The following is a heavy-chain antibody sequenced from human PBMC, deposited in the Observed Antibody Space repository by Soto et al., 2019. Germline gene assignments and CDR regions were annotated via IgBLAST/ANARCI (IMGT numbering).Heavy chain of an antibody. Sequence: GGSLRLSCAASGFTFSSYAMHWVRQAPGKGLEWVAVISYDGSNKYYADSVKGRFTISRDNSKNTLYLQMNSLRAEDTAVYYCARDDFWSGSGGYMDVWGKGTTVTVSS. D-gene: IGHD3-3*01. J-gene: IGHJ6*03. CDR3: ARDDFWSGSGGYMDV. V-gene: IGHV3-30-3*01. CDR1: GFTFSSYA. CDR2: ISYDGSNK.